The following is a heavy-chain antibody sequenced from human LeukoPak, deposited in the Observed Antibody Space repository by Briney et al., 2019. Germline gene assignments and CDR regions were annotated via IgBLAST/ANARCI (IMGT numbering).Heavy chain of an antibody. V-gene: IGHV2-70*01. CDR3: ARVQAYGGNSEGNYFNY. CDR2: IDWDDDK. D-gene: IGHD4-23*01. Sequence: SGPTLVNPTPTLTVTCTFSGFSLSTSGICVSWIRQPPGKALEWLALIDWDDDKFYSTSLKTRVTISKDTSKNQVVLTMINMDPVDTATYYCARVQAYGGNSEGNYFNYWGQGTLVTVSS. CDR1: GFSLSTSGIC. J-gene: IGHJ4*02.